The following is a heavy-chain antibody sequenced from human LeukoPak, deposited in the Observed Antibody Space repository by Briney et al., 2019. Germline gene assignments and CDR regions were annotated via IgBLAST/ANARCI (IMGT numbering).Heavy chain of an antibody. CDR2: IRNDGDVI. D-gene: IGHD2-21*01. CDR1: GLTFSIYA. V-gene: IGHV3-30*02. CDR3: AKDLMSIRALIPWDH. Sequence: PGGSLRLSCAASGLTFSIYAMTWVRQAPGKGLEWVAFIRNDGDVIYYPDSVKGRFTISRDNSKNTVYLELNSLRVEDTAVYYCAKDLMSIRALIPWDHWGQGTLVTVSP. J-gene: IGHJ4*02.